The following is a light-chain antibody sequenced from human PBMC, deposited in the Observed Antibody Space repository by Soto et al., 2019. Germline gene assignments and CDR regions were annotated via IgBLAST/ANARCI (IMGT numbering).Light chain of an antibody. V-gene: IGKV3-15*01. CDR1: QSVSNN. CDR3: QQYDNWPPWT. Sequence: EIVMTQSPATLTVSPGERATLSCRASQSVSNNLAWYQQKPGQAPRLLIYGASTRATGIPARFSGSGSGTEFTLTISSLQSEDFAVYYCQQYDNWPPWTFGQGTKVEIK. J-gene: IGKJ1*01. CDR2: GAS.